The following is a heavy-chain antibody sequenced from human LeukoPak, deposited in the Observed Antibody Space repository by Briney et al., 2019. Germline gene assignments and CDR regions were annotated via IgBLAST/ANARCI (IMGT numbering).Heavy chain of an antibody. D-gene: IGHD1-26*01. Sequence: GPVKVSCKASGYTFTKYGISWVRQAPGQGLEWMGWISAYNGNTNYAQNLQGRVTMTTDTSTSIAYMELRSLRSDDTAVYYCARGSGSYLHWYFDLWGRGTLVTVSS. J-gene: IGHJ2*01. V-gene: IGHV1-18*01. CDR1: GYTFTKYG. CDR2: ISAYNGNT. CDR3: ARGSGSYLHWYFDL.